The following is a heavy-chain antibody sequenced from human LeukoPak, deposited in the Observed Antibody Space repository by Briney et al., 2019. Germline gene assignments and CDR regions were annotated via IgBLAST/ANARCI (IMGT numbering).Heavy chain of an antibody. V-gene: IGHV3-48*03. Sequence: PGGSLRLSCAASGFTFSSYEMNWVRQAPGKGLEWVSYISSSGSTIYYADSVKGRFTISRDNAKNSLYLQMNSLRAEDTAVYYCATYVSVASTLDYWGQGTLVTVSS. CDR1: GFTFSSYE. CDR2: ISSSGSTI. J-gene: IGHJ4*02. D-gene: IGHD6-19*01. CDR3: ATYVSVASTLDY.